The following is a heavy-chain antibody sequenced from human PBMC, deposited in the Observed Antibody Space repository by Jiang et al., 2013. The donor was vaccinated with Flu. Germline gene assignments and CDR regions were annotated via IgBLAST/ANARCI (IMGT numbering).Heavy chain of an antibody. V-gene: IGHV1-46*03. D-gene: IGHD7-27*01. J-gene: IGHJ6*02. Sequence: GAEVKKPGASVKVSCKASGYTFTSYYMHWVRQAPGQGLEWMGIINPSGGSTSYAQKFQGRVTMTRDTSTSTVYMELSSLRSEDTAVYYCARDHPPKLGYYYYGMDVWGQGTTVTVSS. CDR1: GYTFTSYY. CDR3: ARDHPPKLGYYYYGMDV. CDR2: INPSGGST.